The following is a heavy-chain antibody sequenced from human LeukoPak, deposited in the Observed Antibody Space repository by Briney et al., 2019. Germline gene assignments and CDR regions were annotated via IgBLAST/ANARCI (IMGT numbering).Heavy chain of an antibody. J-gene: IGHJ5*01. D-gene: IGHD5-18*01. V-gene: IGHV4-34*01. CDR3: ARELDTAMVTDWFDS. Sequence: PSETLSLTCAVYGGSFSGYYWSWIRQPPGKGLEWIGEINHSGSTNYNPSLKSRVTISVDTSKNQFSLKLSSVTAADTAVYYCARELDTAMVTDWFDSWGQGTLVTVSS. CDR1: GGSFSGYY. CDR2: INHSGST.